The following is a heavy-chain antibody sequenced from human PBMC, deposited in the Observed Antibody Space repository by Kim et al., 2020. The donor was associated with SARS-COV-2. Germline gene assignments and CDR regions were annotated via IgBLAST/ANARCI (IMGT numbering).Heavy chain of an antibody. D-gene: IGHD6-19*01. CDR2: T. V-gene: IGHV1-3*01. CDR3: AREAVAGSFDY. Sequence: TVYQRKFQATVSINRDASATTAYLELSGLRSEDTAVYYCAREAVAGSFDYWGQGTLVTVSS. J-gene: IGHJ4*02.